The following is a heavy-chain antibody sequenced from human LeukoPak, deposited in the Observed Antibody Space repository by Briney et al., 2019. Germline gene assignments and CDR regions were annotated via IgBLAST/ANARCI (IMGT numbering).Heavy chain of an antibody. V-gene: IGHV3-23*01. Sequence: GGSLRLSCAASGFTFSSYAMNWVRQAPGKGLEWVSGVSGSGGSTYCADSVKGRFTISRDNSKNTVYLQMNTLRAEDTAVYHCAKSMGGWYAFDIWGQGTMVTVSS. J-gene: IGHJ3*02. CDR1: GFTFSSYA. D-gene: IGHD2-15*01. CDR2: VSGSGGST. CDR3: AKSMGGWYAFDI.